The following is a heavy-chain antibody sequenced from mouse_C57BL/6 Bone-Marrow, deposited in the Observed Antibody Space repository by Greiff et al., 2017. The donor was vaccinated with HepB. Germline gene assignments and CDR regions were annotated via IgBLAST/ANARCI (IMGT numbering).Heavy chain of an antibody. CDR3: TRRGRGSWYFDV. CDR1: GYTFTDYE. Sequence: QVQLKQSGAELVRPGASVTLSCKASGYTFTDYEMHWVKQTPVHGLEWIGAIDPETGGTAYNQKFKGKAILTADKSSSTAYMELRSLTSEDSAVYYCTRRGRGSWYFDVWGTGTTVTVSS. CDR2: IDPETGGT. J-gene: IGHJ1*03. V-gene: IGHV1-15*01.